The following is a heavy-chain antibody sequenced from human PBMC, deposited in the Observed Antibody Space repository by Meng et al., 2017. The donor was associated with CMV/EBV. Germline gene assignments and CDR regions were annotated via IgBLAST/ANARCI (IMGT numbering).Heavy chain of an antibody. Sequence: GESLKISCAASGFTFSSYWMSWVRQAPGKGLEWVANIKQDGSEKYYVDSVKGRFTISRDNAKNSLYLQMNSLRAEDTAVYYCARPSDFWSDWYFDLWGRGTLVTVSS. D-gene: IGHD3-3*01. CDR3: ARPSDFWSDWYFDL. CDR2: IKQDGSEK. J-gene: IGHJ2*01. V-gene: IGHV3-7*01. CDR1: GFTFSSYW.